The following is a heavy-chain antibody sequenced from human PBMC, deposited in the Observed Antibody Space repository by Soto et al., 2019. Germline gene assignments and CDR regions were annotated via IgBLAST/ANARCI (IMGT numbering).Heavy chain of an antibody. V-gene: IGHV1-18*01. J-gene: IGHJ4*01. CDR3: ARDLALRVGATEVLVYPDY. CDR2: ISAYNGNT. D-gene: IGHD1-26*01. CDR1: GYTFASYG. Sequence: VASVKVSCKASGYTFASYGICWVRQAPGQGLEWMGWISAYNGNTNYAQKLRGRVTMTTDTSTSTAYMELRSLRSDDTAVYYCARDLALRVGATEVLVYPDYWG.